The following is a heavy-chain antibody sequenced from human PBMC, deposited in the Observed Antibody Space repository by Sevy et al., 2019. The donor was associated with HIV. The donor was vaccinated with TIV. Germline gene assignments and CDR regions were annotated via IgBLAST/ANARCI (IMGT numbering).Heavy chain of an antibody. Sequence: GGSLRLSCAASGFTFGSFWMHWVRQGPEKGLGWVSRINNGGTYMDYADSVKGRFTISRDDAKSTLYLQMSNLGAEDTGLYYWVRGTAYWAGIDFWGQGALVTVSS. V-gene: IGHV3-74*01. CDR1: GFTFGSFW. CDR3: VRGTAYWAGIDF. D-gene: IGHD2-8*02. J-gene: IGHJ4*02. CDR2: INNGGTYM.